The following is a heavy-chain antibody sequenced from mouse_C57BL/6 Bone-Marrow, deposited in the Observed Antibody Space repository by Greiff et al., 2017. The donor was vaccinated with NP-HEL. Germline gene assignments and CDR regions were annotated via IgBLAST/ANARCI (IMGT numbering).Heavy chain of an antibody. Sequence: VQLQESGAELVRPGTSVKVSCKASGYAFTNYLIEWVKQRPGQGLEWIGVINPGSGGTNYNEKFKGKATLTADKSSSTAYMQLSSLTSEDSAVYFCARRGYTYLDYWGQGTTLTVSS. CDR1: GYAFTNYL. CDR3: ARRGYTYLDY. D-gene: IGHD3-1*01. CDR2: INPGSGGT. J-gene: IGHJ2*01. V-gene: IGHV1-54*01.